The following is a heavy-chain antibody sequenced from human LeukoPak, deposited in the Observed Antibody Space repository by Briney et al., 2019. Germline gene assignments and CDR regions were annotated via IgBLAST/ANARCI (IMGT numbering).Heavy chain of an antibody. CDR2: IYYSGST. CDR1: GGSIRSYY. CDR3: ARLWGAAAGSTYYFDY. D-gene: IGHD6-13*01. Sequence: SETLSLTYTVSGGSIRSYYWSWIRQPPGRGLEWTGYIYYSGSTNFNPSLKSRVTISVDTSKNQFSLRLSSVTAADTAVYYCARLWGAAAGSTYYFDYWGQGTLVTVSS. V-gene: IGHV4-59*08. J-gene: IGHJ4*02.